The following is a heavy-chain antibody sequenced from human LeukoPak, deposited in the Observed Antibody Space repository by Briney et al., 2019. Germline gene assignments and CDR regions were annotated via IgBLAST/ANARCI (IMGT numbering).Heavy chain of an antibody. V-gene: IGHV1-2*06. CDR2: LNPHSGGT. J-gene: IGHJ4*02. D-gene: IGHD3-22*01. CDR3: ARDLSSSITMVVVVNYQDSFDY. CDR1: VYTFTGYY. Sequence: ASVKVSCKASVYTFTGYYMHWVRQAPGQGLEWMGRLNPHSGGTHYAQKSQGRVTMTRDTSISTAYMELSRLRSDDTAVYYCARDLSSSITMVVVVNYQDSFDYWGQGTLVTVSS.